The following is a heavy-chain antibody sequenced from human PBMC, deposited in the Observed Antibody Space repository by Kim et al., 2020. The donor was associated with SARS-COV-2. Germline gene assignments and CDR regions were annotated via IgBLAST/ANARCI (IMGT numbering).Heavy chain of an antibody. CDR3: ARDFQGYCSSTSCYPPSGDVAFDI. Sequence: SETLSLTCTVSGGSISSGDYYWSWIRQPPGKGLEWIGYIYYSGSTYYNPSLKSRVTISVDTSKNQFSLKLSSVTAADTAVYYCARDFQGYCSSTSCYPPSGDVAFDIWGQGTMVTVSS. D-gene: IGHD2-2*01. V-gene: IGHV4-30-4*01. J-gene: IGHJ3*02. CDR2: IYYSGST. CDR1: GGSISSGDYY.